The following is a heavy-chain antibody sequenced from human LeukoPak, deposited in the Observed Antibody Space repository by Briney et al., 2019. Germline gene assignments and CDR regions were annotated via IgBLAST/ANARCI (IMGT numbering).Heavy chain of an antibody. V-gene: IGHV4-59*01. CDR2: IYYSGST. CDR1: GGSISSYY. D-gene: IGHD4-11*01. J-gene: IGHJ4*02. CDR3: ARVDYSKGAFDY. Sequence: SETLSLTCTVSGGSISSYYWSWIRQPPGKGLEWIGYIYYSGSTNYNPSLKSRVTISVDTSKNQFSLKLSSVTAADTAVYYCARVDYSKGAFDYWGQGTLVTVSS.